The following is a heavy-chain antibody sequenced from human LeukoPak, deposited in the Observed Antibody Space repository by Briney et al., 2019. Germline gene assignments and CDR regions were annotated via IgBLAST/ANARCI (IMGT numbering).Heavy chain of an antibody. CDR2: IWYDGNNK. J-gene: IGHJ4*02. D-gene: IGHD2-8*02. V-gene: IGHV3-33*01. Sequence: VRXAPGKGLEWVAVIWYDGNNKYYADSVKGRFTISRDNSKNTLYLQMNSLRAEDTAVYYCARDGGTDWGQGTLVTVSS. CDR3: ARDGGTD.